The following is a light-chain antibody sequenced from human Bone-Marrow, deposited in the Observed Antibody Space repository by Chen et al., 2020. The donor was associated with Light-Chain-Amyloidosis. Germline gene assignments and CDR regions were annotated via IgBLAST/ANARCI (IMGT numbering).Light chain of an antibody. Sequence: SYVLTQPSSVSVAPGQTATIACGGNNIGSTSVHWYQQTPGQAPLLVVYDDSDRPSGIPERLSGSNSDDTATLTISRVEAGDEAYYYGQVWERGSDRPVFGGGTKLTVL. J-gene: IGLJ3*02. CDR1: NIGSTS. CDR3: QVWERGSDRPV. V-gene: IGLV3-21*02. CDR2: DDS.